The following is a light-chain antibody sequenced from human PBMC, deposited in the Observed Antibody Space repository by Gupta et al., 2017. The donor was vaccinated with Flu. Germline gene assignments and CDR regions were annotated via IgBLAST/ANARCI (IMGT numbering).Light chain of an antibody. CDR3: QQYGGSPLFS. J-gene: IGKJ3*01. Sequence: RATLSCRASQSISRGYLAWYQQRPGQAPRLLIHGASTRAAGIPDRFSGSGSATDFTLTISRLEPEDFAVYYCQQYGGSPLFSFGPGTKVDL. V-gene: IGKV3-20*01. CDR1: QSISRGY. CDR2: GAS.